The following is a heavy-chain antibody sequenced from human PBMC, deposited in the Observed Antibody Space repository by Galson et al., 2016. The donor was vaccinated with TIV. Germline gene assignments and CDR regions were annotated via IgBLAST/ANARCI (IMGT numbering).Heavy chain of an antibody. V-gene: IGHV1-2*02. J-gene: IGHJ5*02. CDR2: INPDNGGT. CDR1: EDTFTAYY. CDR3: ARDVGSSSTSWFDP. D-gene: IGHD6-6*01. Sequence: SVKVSCKASEDTFTAYYIHWVRQAPGLGLEWMGWINPDNGGTNYAQKFEGRVTMTRDTSMTTGYMDLSSLKSDDTAVYYCARDVGSSSTSWFDPWGQGTLVTVSS.